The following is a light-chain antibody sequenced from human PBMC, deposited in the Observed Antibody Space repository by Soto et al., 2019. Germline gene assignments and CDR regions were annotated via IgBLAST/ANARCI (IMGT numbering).Light chain of an antibody. Sequence: DIQLTQSPSFLSASVGDRVTITCRASQGISSYLAWYQQKPGKAPKLLIYAAPTLQSGVPSRFSGSGSGTELTLTISSLQYEDFATYYCQQLNSSSLTFGGGTKVEIK. CDR1: QGISSY. CDR3: QQLNSSSLT. J-gene: IGKJ4*01. V-gene: IGKV1-9*01. CDR2: AAP.